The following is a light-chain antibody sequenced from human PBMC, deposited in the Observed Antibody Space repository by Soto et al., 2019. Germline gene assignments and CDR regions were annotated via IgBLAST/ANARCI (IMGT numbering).Light chain of an antibody. Sequence: DIKIKQSRSSLSASVGERFTITCRASQSISSYLNWYQQKPGKAPKLLIYAASSLQSGVPSRFSGSGSGTDFAVTISRLQPEDFATYYCQQSYSTPFTFCPGPKVDIK. CDR3: QQSYSTPFT. J-gene: IGKJ3*01. CDR1: QSISSY. CDR2: AAS. V-gene: IGKV1-39*01.